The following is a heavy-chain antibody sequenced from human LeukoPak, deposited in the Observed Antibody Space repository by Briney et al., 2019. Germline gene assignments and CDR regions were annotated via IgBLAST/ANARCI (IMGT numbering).Heavy chain of an antibody. D-gene: IGHD3-10*01. V-gene: IGHV4-59*01. CDR1: GGSISSYY. CDR2: IYYSGST. CDR3: ARALWFGELYYFDY. Sequence: KPSETLSLTCTVSGGSISSYYWSWIRQPPGKGLEWIGYIYYSGSTNYNPSLKSRVTTSVDTSKNQFSLKLSSVTAADTAVYYCARALWFGELYYFDYWGQGTLVTVSS. J-gene: IGHJ4*02.